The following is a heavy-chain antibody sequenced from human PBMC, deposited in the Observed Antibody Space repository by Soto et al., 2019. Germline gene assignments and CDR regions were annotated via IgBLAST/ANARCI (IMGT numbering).Heavy chain of an antibody. CDR3: ARGRHVAYYDFWSGYGLDV. Sequence: ASVKVSCKASGYTFTSYDINWVRQATGQGLEWMGWMNPNSGNTGYAQKFQGRVTMTRNTSISTAYMELSSLRSEDTAVYYCARGRHVAYYDFWSGYGLDVWGQGTTVTVSS. CDR1: GYTFTSYD. J-gene: IGHJ6*02. V-gene: IGHV1-8*01. CDR2: MNPNSGNT. D-gene: IGHD3-3*01.